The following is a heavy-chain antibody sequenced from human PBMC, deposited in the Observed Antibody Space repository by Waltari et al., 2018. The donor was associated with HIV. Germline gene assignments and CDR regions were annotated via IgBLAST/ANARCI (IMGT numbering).Heavy chain of an antibody. D-gene: IGHD2-8*01. CDR3: ANNGSPDGSQTDC. V-gene: IGHV3-23*01. CDR2: ISGSGDST. CDR1: GFRFKNYA. J-gene: IGHJ4*02. Sequence: EVQLLESGGGVVQPGGSLRLSCAASGFRFKNYAMTWVRQAPGKGLEWVSGISGSGDSTYSADFVKGRFTISRDNSKNTLYLQMDSLRVEDTAVYYCANNGSPDGSQTDCWGQGTLVTVSA.